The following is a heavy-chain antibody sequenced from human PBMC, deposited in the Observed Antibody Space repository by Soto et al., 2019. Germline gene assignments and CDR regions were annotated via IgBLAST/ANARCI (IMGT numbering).Heavy chain of an antibody. Sequence: QVQLVESGGGVVQPGTSLRLSCAASGFTFINSGMHWFRQAPGKGLEWVAVLSYDGRRQVSADSVKGRFTISRDNSKDTLYLQMSNLRAEDAVVYYHAKASGGYVGAGAYYSGIDFWGQGTLVTVSS. J-gene: IGHJ4*02. D-gene: IGHD3-10*01. CDR3: AKASGGYVGAGAYYSGIDF. V-gene: IGHV3-30*18. CDR1: GFTFINSG. CDR2: LSYDGRRQ.